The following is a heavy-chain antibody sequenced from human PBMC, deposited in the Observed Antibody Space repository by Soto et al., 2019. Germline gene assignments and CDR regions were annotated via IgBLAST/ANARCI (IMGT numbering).Heavy chain of an antibody. CDR2: IFYRGGT. V-gene: IGHV4-59*11. CDR1: GASISTHY. CDR3: ARLQMVQKVIDY. J-gene: IGHJ4*02. Sequence: PSETLSLTCTVSGASISTHYWSWIRQPPGKGLQWIGYIFYRGGTAYNPSLKSRFAISLEMYKKQFSLKLSSVNAADTATYYCARLQMVQKVIDYWGQGILVTVSS. D-gene: IGHD4-4*01.